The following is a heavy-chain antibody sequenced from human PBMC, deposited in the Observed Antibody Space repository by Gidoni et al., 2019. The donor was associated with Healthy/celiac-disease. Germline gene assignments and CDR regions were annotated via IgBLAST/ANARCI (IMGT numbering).Heavy chain of an antibody. CDR1: GFTFRSYS. Sequence: EVQLVESGGGLVKPGGSLRLSCAASGFTFRSYSMNWVRPAPGKGLEWVSSISSSSSYIYYADSVKGRFTISRDNAKNSLYLQMNSLRAEDTAVYYCARDLSIVVGRSWFDPWGQGTLVTVSS. J-gene: IGHJ5*02. CDR3: ARDLSIVVGRSWFDP. V-gene: IGHV3-21*01. CDR2: ISSSSSYI. D-gene: IGHD3-22*01.